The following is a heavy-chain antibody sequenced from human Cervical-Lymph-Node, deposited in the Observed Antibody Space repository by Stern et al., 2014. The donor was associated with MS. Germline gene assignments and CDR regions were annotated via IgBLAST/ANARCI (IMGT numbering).Heavy chain of an antibody. V-gene: IGHV1-69*01. J-gene: IGHJ3*02. CDR3: ARAYPQGLIASGDHGAFDI. Sequence: QVQLVQSAAAMKKPGSSVKVSCKASSGTFRSYAITWVRQAPGQGLEWMGGIIPIFDTTNYAQRFQDRVTLTMDESTNTAYMELTSLKSEDTAVYFCARAYPQGLIASGDHGAFDIWGQGTMVTVSS. CDR2: IIPIFDTT. CDR1: SGTFRSYA. D-gene: IGHD4-17*01.